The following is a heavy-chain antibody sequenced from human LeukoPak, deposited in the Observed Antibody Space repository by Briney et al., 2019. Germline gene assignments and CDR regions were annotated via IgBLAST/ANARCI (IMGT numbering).Heavy chain of an antibody. J-gene: IGHJ4*02. CDR1: GYTFTSYG. D-gene: IGHD5-12*01. Sequence: ASVKVSCKASGYTFTSYGISWVRQAPGQGLEWMGWISAYNGNTNYAQKLQGRVTMTTDTSTSTAYMELRSLRSDDTAVYYCARECLPSSSGYDPPCFDYWGQGTLVTVSS. CDR3: ARECLPSSSGYDPPCFDY. V-gene: IGHV1-18*01. CDR2: ISAYNGNT.